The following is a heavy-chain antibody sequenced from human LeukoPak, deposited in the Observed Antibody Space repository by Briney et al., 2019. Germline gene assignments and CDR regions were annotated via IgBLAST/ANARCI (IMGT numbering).Heavy chain of an antibody. CDR1: GFTFNHYG. CDR3: ARDGIAAADYYFDY. Sequence: GGSLRLSCAASGFTFNHYGMHWVRQAPGKGLEWVAVIWYDGSNKYYADSVKGRFTISRDNSKNTLYLQMNSLRAEDTAVYYCARDGIAAADYYFDYWGQGTLVTVSS. J-gene: IGHJ4*02. CDR2: IWYDGSNK. D-gene: IGHD6-13*01. V-gene: IGHV3-33*01.